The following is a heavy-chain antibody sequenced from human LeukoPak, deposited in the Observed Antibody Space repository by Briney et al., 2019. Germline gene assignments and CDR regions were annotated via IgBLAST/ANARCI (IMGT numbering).Heavy chain of an antibody. CDR2: MNPNSGNT. D-gene: IGHD6-19*01. CDR3: ARIGIAVAGTDY. Sequence: ASVKVSCKASGYTFTSYDIDWVRQATGQGLEWMGWMNPNSGNTGYAQKFQGRVTITRNTSISTAYMELSSLRSEDTAVYYCARIGIAVAGTDYWGQGTLVSVSS. J-gene: IGHJ4*02. V-gene: IGHV1-8*03. CDR1: GYTFTSYD.